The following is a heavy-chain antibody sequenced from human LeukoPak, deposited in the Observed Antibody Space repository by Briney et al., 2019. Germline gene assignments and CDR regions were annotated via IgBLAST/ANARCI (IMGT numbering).Heavy chain of an antibody. CDR2: ISGSGGST. CDR3: AKDRAYGPLGGVTVNDY. Sequence: HPGGSLRLSCAASGFTFSSYAMSWVRQAPGKGLEWVSAISGSGGSTYYADSVKGRFTISRDNSKNTLYLQMNSLRAEDTAVYYCAKDRAYGPLGGVTVNDYWGQGTLVTVSS. V-gene: IGHV3-23*01. D-gene: IGHD3-16*02. CDR1: GFTFSSYA. J-gene: IGHJ4*02.